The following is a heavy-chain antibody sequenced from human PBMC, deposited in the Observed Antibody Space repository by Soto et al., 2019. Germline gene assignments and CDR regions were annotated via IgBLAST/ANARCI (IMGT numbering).Heavy chain of an antibody. CDR1: GGSISSSSYY. CDR2: IYYSGST. V-gene: IGHV4-39*01. Sequence: ASETLSLTCTVSGGSISSSSYYWGWIRQPPGKGLEWIGSIYYSGSTYYNPSLKSRVTISVDTSKNQFSLKLSSVTAADTAVYYCARRDQAYYYDSSGYYERNWFDPWGQGTLVT. D-gene: IGHD3-22*01. CDR3: ARRDQAYYYDSSGYYERNWFDP. J-gene: IGHJ5*02.